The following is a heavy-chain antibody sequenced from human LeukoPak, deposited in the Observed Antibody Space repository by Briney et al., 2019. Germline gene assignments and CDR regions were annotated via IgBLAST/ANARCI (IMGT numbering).Heavy chain of an antibody. J-gene: IGHJ3*01. CDR1: GFTFSSYA. CDR2: IRGTGGTT. D-gene: IGHD4-17*01. V-gene: IGHV3-23*01. CDR3: GKDPNGDYVGAFDF. Sequence: GGSLRLSCAASGFTFSSYAMSWVRQAPGKGLEWISAIRGTGGTTYYPDSVKGRCTISRDNSRNTVYLQMNSLRAEDTALYFWGKDPNGDYVGAFDFWGPGTMVSVSS.